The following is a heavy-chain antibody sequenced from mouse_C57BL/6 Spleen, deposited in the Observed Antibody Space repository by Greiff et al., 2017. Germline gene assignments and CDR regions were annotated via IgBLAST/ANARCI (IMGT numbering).Heavy chain of an antibody. D-gene: IGHD1-1*01. CDR2: IHPSVSDT. J-gene: IGHJ2*01. V-gene: IGHV1-74*01. Sequence: QVQLQQPGAELVKPGASVKVSCKASGYTFTSYWMHWVKQRPGQGLEWIGRIHPSVSDTNYNQKFKGKATLTVDKSSSPAYMQLSSLTSEDSAVYYCNSYYYGSSYYFDYWGQGTTLTVSS. CDR3: NSYYYGSSYYFDY. CDR1: GYTFTSYW.